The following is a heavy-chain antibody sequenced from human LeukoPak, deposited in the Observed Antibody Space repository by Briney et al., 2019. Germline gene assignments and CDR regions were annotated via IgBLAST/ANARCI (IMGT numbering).Heavy chain of an antibody. CDR2: IKSKTDGGTT. CDR3: TRVPRGATGVFDI. Sequence: GSLRLSCAASGFTFSNAWMSWVRQAPGKGLQWVGRIKSKTDGGTTDYAAPVKGRFTISRDDSRNTLYLQMNTLKTEDTAMYYCTRVPRGATGVFDIWGQGTMVTVSS. J-gene: IGHJ3*02. V-gene: IGHV3-15*01. D-gene: IGHD1-26*01. CDR1: GFTFSNAW.